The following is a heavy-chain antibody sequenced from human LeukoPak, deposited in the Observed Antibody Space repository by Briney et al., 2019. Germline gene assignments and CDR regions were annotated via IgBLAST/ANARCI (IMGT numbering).Heavy chain of an antibody. D-gene: IGHD3/OR15-3a*01. CDR1: GGSISSSSYY. V-gene: IGHV4-39*07. CDR2: IYYSGST. J-gene: IGHJ4*02. CDR3: ARIKSFFDWSYYFDY. Sequence: SETLSLTCTVSGGSISSSSYYWGWIRQPPGKGLGSIGSIYYSGSTYYNPSLKSRVTISVDTSKNQFSLKLSSVTAADTAVYYCARIKSFFDWSYYFDYWGQGTPVTVSS.